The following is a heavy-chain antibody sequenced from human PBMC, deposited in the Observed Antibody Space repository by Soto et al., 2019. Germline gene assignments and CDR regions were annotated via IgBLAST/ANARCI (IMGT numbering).Heavy chain of an antibody. J-gene: IGHJ6*02. V-gene: IGHV3-30*18. Sequence: GGSLRLSCAASGFTFSSYGMHWVRQAPGKGLEWVAVISYDGSNKYYADSVKGRFTISRDHSKNTLYLQMNSLRAEDTAVYYCAKAEVTTEVLSPDYYYYCMDVWGQGTTVTVSS. CDR1: GFTFSSYG. CDR2: ISYDGSNK. CDR3: AKAEVTTEVLSPDYYYYCMDV. D-gene: IGHD4-4*01.